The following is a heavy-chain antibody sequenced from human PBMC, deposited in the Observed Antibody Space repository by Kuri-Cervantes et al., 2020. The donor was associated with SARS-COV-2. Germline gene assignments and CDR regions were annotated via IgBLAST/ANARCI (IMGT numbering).Heavy chain of an antibody. CDR2: INYSEST. D-gene: IGHD6-19*01. CDR1: GGSISSSSYY. V-gene: IGHV4-39*07. J-gene: IGHJ4*02. Sequence: GSLRLSCTVSGGSISSSSYYWGWIRQPPGKGREGIGGINYSESTYYNPSLKSRVTIAVDTSKNQFSLKLSSVTAADTAVYYCATISASYSSGWYALYWGQGTLVTVSS. CDR3: ATISASYSSGWYALY.